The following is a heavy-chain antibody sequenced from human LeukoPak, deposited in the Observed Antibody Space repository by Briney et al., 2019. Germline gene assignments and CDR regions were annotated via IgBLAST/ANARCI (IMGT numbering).Heavy chain of an antibody. Sequence: GGSLRLSCAASGFTFSSYWMSWVRQAPGKGLEWVANIKQDGSEKYYVDSVKGRFTISRDNAKNSLYLQMNSLRAEDTAVYYCARFRYYYDSSGYQGGDFDYWGQGTRVTVSS. CDR1: GFTFSSYW. D-gene: IGHD3-22*01. V-gene: IGHV3-7*01. J-gene: IGHJ4*02. CDR2: IKQDGSEK. CDR3: ARFRYYYDSSGYQGGDFDY.